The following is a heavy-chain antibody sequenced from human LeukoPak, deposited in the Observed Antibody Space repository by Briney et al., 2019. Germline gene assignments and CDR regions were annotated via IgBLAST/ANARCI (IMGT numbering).Heavy chain of an antibody. CDR1: GFIFSECA. V-gene: IGHV3-73*01. D-gene: IGHD1-26*01. J-gene: IGHJ4*02. Sequence: PGGSLRLSCEGSGFIFSECAIHWVRQASGKGLEWVGRIDTRGKGSATAYAASVRGRFTLSRDDSKSTAYLQMSSLKTEDTAAYFCTRDGGSWSHLDYWGQGVLVTVSS. CDR3: TRDGGSWSHLDY. CDR2: IDTRGKGSAT.